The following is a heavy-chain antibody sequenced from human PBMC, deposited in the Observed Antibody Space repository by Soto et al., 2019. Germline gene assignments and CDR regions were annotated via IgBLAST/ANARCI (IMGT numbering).Heavy chain of an antibody. Sequence: EVQLVESGGGLVQPGGSLKLSCAASGFTFSGSAMHWVRQASGKGLEWVGRIRSKANRYATTYAASVKGRFTISRDDSKNTAYLQMNSLKTEDPAIYYCTTQEIVGATGYWGQGTLVTVSS. V-gene: IGHV3-73*02. CDR3: TTQEIVGATGY. CDR1: GFTFSGSA. J-gene: IGHJ4*02. D-gene: IGHD1-26*01. CDR2: IRSKANRYAT.